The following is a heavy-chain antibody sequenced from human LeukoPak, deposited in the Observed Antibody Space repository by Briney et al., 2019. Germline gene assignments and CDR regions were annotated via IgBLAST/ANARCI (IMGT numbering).Heavy chain of an antibody. CDR1: GFTVSSNY. V-gene: IGHV3-23*01. Sequence: GGSLRLSCAASGFTVSSNYMSWVRQAPGKGLEWVSTISGGDNNTYYADSVKGRSTISRDNSKNTVYLQVNSLRAEDTAVYYCAKSPYDHWGQETLVTVSS. CDR2: ISGGDNNT. CDR3: AKSPYDH. J-gene: IGHJ4*02.